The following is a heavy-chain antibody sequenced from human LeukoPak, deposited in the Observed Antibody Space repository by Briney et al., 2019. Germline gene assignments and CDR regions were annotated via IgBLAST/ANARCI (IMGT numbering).Heavy chain of an antibody. CDR3: ARDMTTVTANWFDP. J-gene: IGHJ5*02. D-gene: IGHD4-17*01. CDR1: GGSISSYY. Sequence: SETLSLTCTVSGGSISSYYWSWIRQPPGKGLEWIGYIYYSGSTYYNPSLKSRVTISVDTSKNQFSLKLSSVTAADTAVYYCARDMTTVTANWFDPWGQGTLVTVSS. CDR2: IYYSGST. V-gene: IGHV4-59*12.